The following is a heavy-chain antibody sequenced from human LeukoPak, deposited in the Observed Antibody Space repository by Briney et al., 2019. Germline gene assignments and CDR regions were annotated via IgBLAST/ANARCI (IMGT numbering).Heavy chain of an antibody. Sequence: SETLSLTCTVSGGSISYYYWSWIRQPPGKGLEWIGYIHYSGSTNYNPSLKSRASISIDLSRNQFSLNLHSVTSADTGLYFCARDDTVGILDLWGQGILVTVSS. CDR1: GGSISYYY. CDR3: ARDDTVGILDL. J-gene: IGHJ5*02. V-gene: IGHV4-59*01. D-gene: IGHD7-27*01. CDR2: IHYSGST.